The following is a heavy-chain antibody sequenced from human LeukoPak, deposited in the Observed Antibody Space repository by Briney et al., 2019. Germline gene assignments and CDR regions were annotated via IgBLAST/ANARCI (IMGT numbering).Heavy chain of an antibody. CDR2: ISAYNGNT. CDR3: AREEYYYDSSGYYDKDGHDAFDI. Sequence: ASVKVSCKASGGTFSSYAISWVRQAPGQGLEWMGWISAYNGNTNYAQKLQGRVTMTTDTSTSTAHMELRSLRSDDTAVYYCAREEYYYDSSGYYDKDGHDAFDIWGQGTMVTVSS. J-gene: IGHJ3*02. V-gene: IGHV1-18*01. CDR1: GGTFSSYA. D-gene: IGHD3-22*01.